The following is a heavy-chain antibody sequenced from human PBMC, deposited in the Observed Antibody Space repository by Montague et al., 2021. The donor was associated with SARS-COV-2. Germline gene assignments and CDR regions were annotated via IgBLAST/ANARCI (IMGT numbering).Heavy chain of an antibody. Sequence: SLRLSCAASGFAFNNFAMTWVRQPPGKGLEWVPSIFSSGAGTYYADSVKGRFTISRDNSRNTLYLQMNSLRAEDTAKYYCAKQPGAGAVVYWYFDLWGRGTVVSVSS. CDR2: IFSSGAGT. J-gene: IGHJ2*01. CDR3: AKQPGAGAVVYWYFDL. V-gene: IGHV3-23*05. D-gene: IGHD6-19*01. CDR1: GFAFNNFA.